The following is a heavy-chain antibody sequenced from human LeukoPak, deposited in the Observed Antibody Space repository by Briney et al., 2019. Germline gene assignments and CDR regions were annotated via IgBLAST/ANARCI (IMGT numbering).Heavy chain of an antibody. CDR2: ISAYNGNT. D-gene: IGHD3-22*01. J-gene: IGHJ4*02. CDR3: ARDSSEDFYDSSGYYSFDF. Sequence: WASVKVSCKASGYTFTSYAISWVRQAPGQGLEWMGWISAYNGNTNYAQKVQGRLTMTTDTSTSTAYMELRSLRSDDTAVFYCARDSSEDFYDSSGYYSFDFWGQGTLVTVSS. CDR1: GYTFTSYA. V-gene: IGHV1-18*01.